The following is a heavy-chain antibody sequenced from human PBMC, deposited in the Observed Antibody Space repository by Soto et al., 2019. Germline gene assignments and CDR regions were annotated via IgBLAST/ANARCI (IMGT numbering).Heavy chain of an antibody. D-gene: IGHD3-22*01. Sequence: SETLSLTCTVSGGSISSYYWSWIRQPPGKGLEWIGYIYYSGSTNYNPSLKSRVTISVDTSKNQFSLKLSSVTAADTAVYYCAREYNYDSSGIGFDSWGQGTLVTVSS. CDR2: IYYSGST. CDR3: AREYNYDSSGIGFDS. CDR1: GGSISSYY. J-gene: IGHJ4*02. V-gene: IGHV4-59*01.